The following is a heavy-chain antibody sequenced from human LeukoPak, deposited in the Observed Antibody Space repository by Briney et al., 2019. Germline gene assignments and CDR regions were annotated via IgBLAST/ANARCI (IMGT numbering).Heavy chain of an antibody. CDR1: GFTFNSYA. CDR3: ARALGYTSSYSFDY. Sequence: QPGGSLRLSCAAPGFTFNSYAMSWVRQAPGKGLEWVSFISGSGGSTYYADSVKGRFTISRDNAKASVFLHMSSLRAEDTGVYYCARALGYTSSYSFDYWGQGALVTVSS. D-gene: IGHD3-10*01. J-gene: IGHJ4*02. CDR2: ISGSGGST. V-gene: IGHV3-23*01.